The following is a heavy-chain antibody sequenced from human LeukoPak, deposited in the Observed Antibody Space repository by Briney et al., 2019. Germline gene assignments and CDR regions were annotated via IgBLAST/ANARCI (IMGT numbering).Heavy chain of an antibody. CDR3: ARPGGSYYSDAFDI. D-gene: IGHD1-26*01. V-gene: IGHV4-39*01. Sequence: SSETLSLTCTVSGGSISSSSYYWGWIRQPPGKGLEWIGSIYYSGSTYYNPSLKSRVTIPVDTSKNQFSLKLSSVTAADTAVYYCARPGGSYYSDAFDIWGQGTMVTVSS. J-gene: IGHJ3*02. CDR2: IYYSGST. CDR1: GGSISSSSYY.